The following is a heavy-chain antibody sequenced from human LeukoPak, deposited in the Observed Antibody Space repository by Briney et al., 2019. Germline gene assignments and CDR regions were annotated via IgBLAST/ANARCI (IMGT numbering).Heavy chain of an antibody. V-gene: IGHV1-2*06. D-gene: IGHD3-10*01. Sequence: ASVKVSCKASGYRFSGSYIHWVRQAPGQGLEWMGRINPNSGDTYYLQKFRGRVTMTRASSISTAYMEVTSLTSDDTAMYYCARVNQGEWFDPWGQGTLVTVSS. CDR1: GYRFSGSY. J-gene: IGHJ5*02. CDR3: ARVNQGEWFDP. CDR2: INPNSGDT.